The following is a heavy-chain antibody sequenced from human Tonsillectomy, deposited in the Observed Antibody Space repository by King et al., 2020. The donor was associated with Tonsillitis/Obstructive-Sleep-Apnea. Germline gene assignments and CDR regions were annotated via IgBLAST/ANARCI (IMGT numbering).Heavy chain of an antibody. CDR3: ASKPTIFGVVRGWFDP. CDR2: IYYSGST. V-gene: IGHV4-39*01. CDR1: GGSISSSSYY. J-gene: IGHJ5*02. Sequence: QLQESGPGLVKPSETLSLTCTVSGGSISSSSYYLGWIRQPPGKGLEWIGSIYYSGSTYYNPSLKSRVTLPVDTSKNQFSLKLRSVTAADAAVYYCASKPTIFGVVRGWFDPWGQGTLVTVSS. D-gene: IGHD3-3*01.